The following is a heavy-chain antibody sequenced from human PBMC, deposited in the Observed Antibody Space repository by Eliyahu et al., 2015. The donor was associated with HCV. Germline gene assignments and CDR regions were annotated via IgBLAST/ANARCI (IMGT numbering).Heavy chain of an antibody. D-gene: IGHD1-7*01. V-gene: IGHV1-18*01. J-gene: IGHJ6*03. CDR2: IRGYHGNT. CDR3: ARDPSYNWNYRYYYYMDV. CDR1: GYTFTSYG. Sequence: QFQLVQSGAEVKKPGASVKVSCKASGYTFTSYGISWVRQAPGQGLEWMGWIRGYHGNTNYAQKLQGRVTMTTDTSTSTAYMELRSLRSDDTAVYYCARDPSYNWNYRYYYYMDVWGKGTTVTVSS.